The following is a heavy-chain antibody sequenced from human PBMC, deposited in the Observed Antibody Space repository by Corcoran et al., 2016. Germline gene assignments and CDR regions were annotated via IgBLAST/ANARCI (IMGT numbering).Heavy chain of an antibody. D-gene: IGHD5-12*01. CDR2: INAGNGNT. J-gene: IGHJ3*02. CDR3: ARASYSGYERLNQNTCDI. V-gene: IGHV1-3*01. Sequence: QVQLVQSGAEVKKPGASVKVSCKASGYTFTSYAMHWVRQAPGQRLEWMGWINAGNGNTKYSQKFQGRVTITRDTSASTAYMELSSLRSEDTALYYCARASYSGYERLNQNTCDIWGQGTMVTVSS. CDR1: GYTFTSYA.